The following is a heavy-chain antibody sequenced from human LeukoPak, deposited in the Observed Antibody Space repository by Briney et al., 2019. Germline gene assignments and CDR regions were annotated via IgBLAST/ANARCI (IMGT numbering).Heavy chain of an antibody. D-gene: IGHD3-16*01. CDR1: AYNFTSYW. J-gene: IGHJ5*02. CDR2: IYPGDSDT. V-gene: IGHV5-51*01. Sequence: GESLKISCKGSAYNFTSYWIAWVRQMPGKGLEWMGIIYPGDSDTRYSPSFQGQVTISADKSISTAYLQWSSLKASDTAMYYCARLGLTFQLDPWGQGTLVTVSS. CDR3: ARLGLTFQLDP.